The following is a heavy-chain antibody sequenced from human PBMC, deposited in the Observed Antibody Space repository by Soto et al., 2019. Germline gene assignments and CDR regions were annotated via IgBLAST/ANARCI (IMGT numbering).Heavy chain of an antibody. J-gene: IGHJ4*02. CDR2: IYHSGST. D-gene: IGHD5-18*01. Sequence: QVQLQESGPGLVKPSETLSLTCTVSGGSISSGGYSWSWIRQPPGKGLEWIGYIYHSGSTYYNPSLKSRVTISVARSKNQFSLKLSSVTAADTAVYYCARVGERYSYGTFDYWGQGTLVTVSS. CDR3: ARVGERYSYGTFDY. V-gene: IGHV4-30-2*01. CDR1: GGSISSGGYS.